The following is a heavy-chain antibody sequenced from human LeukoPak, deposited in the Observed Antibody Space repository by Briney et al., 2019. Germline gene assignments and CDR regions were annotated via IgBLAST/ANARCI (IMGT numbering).Heavy chain of an antibody. J-gene: IGHJ3*02. V-gene: IGHV4-59*08. Sequence: SETLSLTCTVSGGSISSYYWSWIRQPPGKGLEWIGYIYYSGSTNYNPSLKSRVTISVDTSKNQFSLKLSSVTAADTAVYYCARRAGAPQGTAFDIWGQGTMVTVSS. CDR3: ARRAGAPQGTAFDI. CDR1: GGSISSYY. CDR2: IYYSGST. D-gene: IGHD1-26*01.